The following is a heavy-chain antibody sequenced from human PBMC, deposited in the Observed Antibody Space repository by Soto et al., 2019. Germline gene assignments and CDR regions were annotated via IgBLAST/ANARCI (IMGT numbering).Heavy chain of an antibody. CDR1: GFTFNTYG. J-gene: IGHJ4*02. V-gene: IGHV3-30*18. CDR3: AKSPNFYCSSPNCYKYYFDH. Sequence: VGSLRLSCAASGFTFNTYGMHWVRQAPGKGLEWVAVISYDGSEKYYVDSVKGRFTISKDNSKNTLYLQMNSLRPEDTAVYYCAKSPNFYCSSPNCYKYYFDHWGQGARVTVSS. CDR2: ISYDGSEK. D-gene: IGHD2-2*02.